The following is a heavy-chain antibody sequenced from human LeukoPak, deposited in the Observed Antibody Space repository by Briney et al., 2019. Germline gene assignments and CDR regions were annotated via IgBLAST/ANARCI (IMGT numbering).Heavy chain of an antibody. CDR3: AKPRAMTTGVGRYFDL. J-gene: IGHJ2*01. V-gene: IGHV3-23*01. CDR1: GFTLSSYA. Sequence: PGGSLRLSCAVSGFTLSSYAMSWIRQAPGKGLDWVSAVSGGGEDTYYPDSVKGRFTISRDNSKNTLYLQMNSLRVEDTAIYYCAKPRAMTTGVGRYFDLWGRGTLVTVSS. D-gene: IGHD1-1*01. CDR2: VSGGGEDT.